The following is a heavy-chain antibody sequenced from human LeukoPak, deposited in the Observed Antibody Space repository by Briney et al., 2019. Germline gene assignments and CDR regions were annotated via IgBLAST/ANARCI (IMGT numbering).Heavy chain of an antibody. CDR1: GFTVSSNY. D-gene: IGHD4-17*01. J-gene: IGHJ4*02. CDR2: IYSGGST. V-gene: IGHV3-66*01. Sequence: GGSLRLSCAASGFTVSSNYMSWVRQAPGKGLEWVSVIYSGGSTNYADSVKGRFTISRDNSKNTLYLQMNSLRAEDTAVYYCARDPRQKSTVTHFDYWGQGTLVTVPS. CDR3: ARDPRQKSTVTHFDY.